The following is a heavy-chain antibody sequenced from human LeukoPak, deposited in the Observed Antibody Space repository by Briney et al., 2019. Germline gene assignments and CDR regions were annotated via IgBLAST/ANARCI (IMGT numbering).Heavy chain of an antibody. CDR3: SGYGSGSYYYYYYMDV. CDR2: ISSGNSNI. D-gene: IGHD3-10*01. CDR1: GFTFSSYT. Sequence: PGGSLRLSCAASGFTFSSYTMNWVRQAPGKGLEWVSYISSGNSNIYYADSVKGRFTISRDNAKNSLYLQMNSLRAEDTAVYYCSGYGSGSYYYYYYMDVWGKGTTVTVSS. J-gene: IGHJ6*03. V-gene: IGHV3-48*04.